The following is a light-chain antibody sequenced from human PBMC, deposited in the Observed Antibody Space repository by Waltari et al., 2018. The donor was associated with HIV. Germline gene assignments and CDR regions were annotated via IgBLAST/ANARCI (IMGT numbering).Light chain of an antibody. Sequence: DIEMTQSPSSLSASVGDRVTITCRASQSISNFLNWYQQKPGKAPNLLIYTTSSLQVGVPSRFSGSGSGTDFTLTISSLQLDDFATYYCQQSYRSPFTFGQGTKLEIK. CDR3: QQSYRSPFT. CDR1: QSISNF. J-gene: IGKJ2*01. CDR2: TTS. V-gene: IGKV1-39*01.